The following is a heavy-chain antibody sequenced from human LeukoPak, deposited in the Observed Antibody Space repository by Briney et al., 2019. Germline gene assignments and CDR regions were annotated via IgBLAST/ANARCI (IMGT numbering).Heavy chain of an antibody. Sequence: GGSLRLSCAASGFTFSSYWMHWVRQAPGKGLVWVSRINSDGSSTSYADSVKGRFTISRDNAKNTLYLQMNSLRAEDTAVYYCARLPVVTAISETDYYFDYWGQGTLVTVSS. D-gene: IGHD2-21*02. CDR2: INSDGSST. CDR1: GFTFSSYW. CDR3: ARLPVVTAISETDYYFDY. J-gene: IGHJ4*02. V-gene: IGHV3-74*01.